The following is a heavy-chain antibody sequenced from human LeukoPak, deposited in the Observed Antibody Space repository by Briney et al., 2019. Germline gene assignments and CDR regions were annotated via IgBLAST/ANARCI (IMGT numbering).Heavy chain of an antibody. J-gene: IGHJ4*02. V-gene: IGHV3-23*01. CDR2: ISGSGDST. Sequence: GGSLRLSCAASGFTFSNYAINWVRQAPDKGLEWVSAISGSGDSTYYADSVRGQFTISRDNSKNTVYLHVSSLRAEDTALYFCAKDNSDYFDYWGQGTLITVSS. D-gene: IGHD4-23*01. CDR1: GFTFSNYA. CDR3: AKDNSDYFDY.